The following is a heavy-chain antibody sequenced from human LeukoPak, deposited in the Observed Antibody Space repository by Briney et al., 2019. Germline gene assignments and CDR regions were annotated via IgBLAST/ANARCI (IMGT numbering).Heavy chain of an antibody. J-gene: IGHJ4*02. Sequence: GGSLRLSCAASGFAFSSYAMSWVRQTPGKGLEWVSTVNAPGVETYYADSVKGRFIISRDNSKNTFYLEMDSLRADDTAIYYCASGKVNHLGALDYWGQGTQVTVSS. CDR1: GFAFSSYA. CDR3: ASGKVNHLGALDY. CDR2: VNAPGVET. D-gene: IGHD1-26*01. V-gene: IGHV3-23*01.